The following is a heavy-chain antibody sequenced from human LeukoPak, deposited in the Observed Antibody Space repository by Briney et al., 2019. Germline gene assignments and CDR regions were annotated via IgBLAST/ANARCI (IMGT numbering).Heavy chain of an antibody. CDR1: GDSINTYF. J-gene: IGHJ1*01. D-gene: IGHD6-19*01. Sequence: PSETLSLTCTVSGDSINTYFWNWIRQAPGKGLEWLGYISHSGSTNYNPSLKSRLTMSVDMYKNQYSLRLTAAIAADTAVYFCAKSGWLRRAFFQDWGQGILVTVSS. V-gene: IGHV4-59*01. CDR2: ISHSGST. CDR3: AKSGWLRRAFFQD.